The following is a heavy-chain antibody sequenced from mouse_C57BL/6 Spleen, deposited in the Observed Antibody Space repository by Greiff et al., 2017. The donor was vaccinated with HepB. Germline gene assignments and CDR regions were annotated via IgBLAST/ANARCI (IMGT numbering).Heavy chain of an antibody. CDR2: IYPRSGNT. Sequence: SGAELARPGASVKLSCKASGYTFTSYGISWVKQRTGQGLEWIGEIYPRSGNTYYNEKFKGKATLTADKSSSTAYMELRSLTSEDSAVYFCARGIYYGSSYDYYAMDYWGQGTSVTVSS. CDR1: GYTFTSYG. D-gene: IGHD1-1*01. J-gene: IGHJ4*01. V-gene: IGHV1-81*01. CDR3: ARGIYYGSSYDYYAMDY.